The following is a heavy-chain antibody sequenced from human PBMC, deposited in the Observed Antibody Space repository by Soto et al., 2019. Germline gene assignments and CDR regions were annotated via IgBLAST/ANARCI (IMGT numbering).Heavy chain of an antibody. CDR3: AKGGRQGDNYANY. CDR1: GFTFSSYG. D-gene: IGHD5-12*01. CDR2: ISYDGSFK. J-gene: IGHJ4*02. Sequence: QVQLVESGGGVVQPGRSLRLSCAVSGFTFSSYGMNWVRQAPGKGLEWVAVISYDGSFKFYADSVKGRFTISRDNSKNMLYLQMDSLRAEDTAVYYCAKGGRQGDNYANYWGQGTLVTVSS. V-gene: IGHV3-30*18.